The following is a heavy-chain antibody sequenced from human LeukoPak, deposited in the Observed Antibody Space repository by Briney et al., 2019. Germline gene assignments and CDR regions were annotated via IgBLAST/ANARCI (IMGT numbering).Heavy chain of an antibody. CDR3: AVDPYGGNGLCDY. D-gene: IGHD4-23*01. CDR1: GFTFTSSA. J-gene: IGHJ4*02. Sequence: SVKVSCKASGFTFTSSAVQWVRQARGQRLEWIGWIVVGSGNTNYAQKFQERVTIARDMSTSTAYMELSSLRSEDTAVYYCAVDPYGGNGLCDYWGQGTLVTVSS. V-gene: IGHV1-58*01. CDR2: IVVGSGNT.